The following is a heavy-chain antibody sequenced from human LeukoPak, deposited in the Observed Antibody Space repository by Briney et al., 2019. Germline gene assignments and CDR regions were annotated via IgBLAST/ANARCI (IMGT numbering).Heavy chain of an antibody. CDR2: ISYDGSNK. Sequence: GGFLRLSCAASGFTFSSYAMHWVRQAPGKGLEWVAVISYDGSNKYYADSVKGRFTISRDNSKNTLYLQMNSLRAEDTAVYYCAKASSSLPYYFDYWGQGTLVTVSS. CDR3: AKASSSLPYYFDY. J-gene: IGHJ4*02. CDR1: GFTFSSYA. D-gene: IGHD6-6*01. V-gene: IGHV3-30-3*01.